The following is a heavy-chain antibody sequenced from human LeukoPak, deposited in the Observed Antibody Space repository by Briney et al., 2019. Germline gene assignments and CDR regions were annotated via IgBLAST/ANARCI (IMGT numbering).Heavy chain of an antibody. Sequence: SQTLSLTCAISGDSVSSYSAVWNWIRQSPSRGLEWLGRTYLRSKWYSDYAVSVKSRITINPDTSQNQVSLHLNSVTPEDTGVYYCARDSGLGYYSVITDHFDYWGQGTLVTVSS. CDR3: ARDSGLGYYSVITDHFDY. V-gene: IGHV6-1*01. CDR2: TYLRSKWYS. D-gene: IGHD3-22*01. J-gene: IGHJ4*02. CDR1: GDSVSSYSAV.